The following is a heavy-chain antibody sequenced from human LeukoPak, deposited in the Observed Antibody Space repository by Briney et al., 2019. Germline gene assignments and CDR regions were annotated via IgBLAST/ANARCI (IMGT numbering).Heavy chain of an antibody. CDR1: GFTFSSYA. Sequence: PAGGSLRLSCAASGFTFSSYAMSWVRQAPGKGLEWVLAISGSGGSTYYADSVKGRFTISRDNSKNTLYLQMNSLRAEDTAVYYCAKEEAESSTSYWGQGTLVTVSS. CDR3: AKEEAESSTSY. D-gene: IGHD2-2*01. V-gene: IGHV3-23*01. CDR2: ISGSGGST. J-gene: IGHJ4*02.